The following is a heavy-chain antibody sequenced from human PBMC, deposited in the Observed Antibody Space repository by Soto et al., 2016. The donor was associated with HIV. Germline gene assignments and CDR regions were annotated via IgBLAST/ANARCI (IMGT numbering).Heavy chain of an antibody. V-gene: IGHV1-2*02. D-gene: IGHD1-1*01. Sequence: QVQLVQSGAEVKKPGASVKVSCKASGYTFIGYYMHWVRQAPGQGLEWMGWINPNSGGTNYPQKFQGRVTMTRDTSISTAYMELSRLRSDDTAVYYCARTPGWNDPNFDYWGQGTLVTVSS. J-gene: IGHJ4*02. CDR1: GYTFIGYY. CDR3: ARTPGWNDPNFDY. CDR2: INPNSGGT.